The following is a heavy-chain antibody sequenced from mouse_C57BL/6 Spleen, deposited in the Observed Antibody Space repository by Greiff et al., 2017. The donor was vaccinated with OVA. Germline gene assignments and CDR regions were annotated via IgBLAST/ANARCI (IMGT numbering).Heavy chain of an antibody. CDR1: GFTFSNYW. V-gene: IGHV6-3*01. CDR3: TGSWTWHYFDY. CDR2: IRLKSDNYAT. Sequence: EVMLVESGGGLVQPGGSMKLSCVASGFTFSNYWMNWVRQSPEKGLEWVAQIRLKSDNYATHYAESVKGRFTISRDDSKSSVYLQMNNLRAEDTGIYYCTGSWTWHYFDYWGQGTTLTVSS. J-gene: IGHJ2*01.